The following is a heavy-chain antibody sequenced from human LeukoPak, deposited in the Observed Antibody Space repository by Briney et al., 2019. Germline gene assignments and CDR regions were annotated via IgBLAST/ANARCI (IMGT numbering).Heavy chain of an antibody. D-gene: IGHD6-19*01. CDR2: INPNSGGT. CDR3: ARGMIAVAGTVTY. J-gene: IGHJ4*02. Sequence: ASVKVSCKASGYTFATYDINWVRQAPGQGLEWMGWINPNSGGTNYAQKFQGRVTMTRDTSISTAYMELSRLRSDDTAVYYCARGMIAVAGTVTYWGQGTLVTVSS. V-gene: IGHV1-2*02. CDR1: GYTFATYD.